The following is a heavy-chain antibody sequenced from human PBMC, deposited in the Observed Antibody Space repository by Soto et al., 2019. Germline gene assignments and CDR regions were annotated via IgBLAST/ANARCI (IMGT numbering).Heavy chain of an antibody. J-gene: IGHJ5*02. V-gene: IGHV4-4*07. CDR1: GHSISADY. CDR3: ARAVGGSVVPHWFDP. Sequence: QVQLQESGPGLVKASETLSLSCTVSGHSISADYWSWIRQPAGKRLEWIGRVDASGNTNYNPSLKSRVTMSVDTSKNQFFLKVTSVTAADTAMYFCARAVGGSVVPHWFDPWGQGALVTVSS. CDR2: VDASGNT. D-gene: IGHD3-22*01.